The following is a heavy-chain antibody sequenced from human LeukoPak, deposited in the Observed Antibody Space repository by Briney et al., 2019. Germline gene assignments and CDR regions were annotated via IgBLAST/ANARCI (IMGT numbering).Heavy chain of an antibody. D-gene: IGHD2-15*01. V-gene: IGHV4-34*01. CDR3: AIGGRAYDL. Sequence: PSETLSLTCAVYGGSFSGYYWSWIRQPPGKGLEWIGEINHSGSTNYNPSLKSRVTISVDTSKNQYSLKLSSVTAADTAVYYCAIGGRAYDLRGRGTLVTVSS. J-gene: IGHJ2*01. CDR2: INHSGST. CDR1: GGSFSGYY.